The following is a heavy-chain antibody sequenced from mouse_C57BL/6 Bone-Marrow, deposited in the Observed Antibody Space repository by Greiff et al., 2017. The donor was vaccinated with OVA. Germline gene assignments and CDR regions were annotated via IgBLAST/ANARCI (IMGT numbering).Heavy chain of an antibody. V-gene: IGHV5-16*01. Sequence: EVQLVESEGGLVQPGSSMKLSCTASGFTFSDYYMAWVRQVPEKGLEWVANINYDGSSTYYLDSLKSRFIISRDNAKNILYLQMSSLKSEDTATYYCARERHWEDYAMDYWGQGTSVTVSS. D-gene: IGHD4-1*01. J-gene: IGHJ4*01. CDR3: ARERHWEDYAMDY. CDR1: GFTFSDYY. CDR2: INYDGSST.